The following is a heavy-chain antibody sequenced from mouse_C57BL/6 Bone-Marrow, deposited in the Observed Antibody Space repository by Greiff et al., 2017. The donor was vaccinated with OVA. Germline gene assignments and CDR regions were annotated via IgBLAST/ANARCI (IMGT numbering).Heavy chain of an antibody. D-gene: IGHD3-2*02. CDR3: ARRGQLRLQFAY. J-gene: IGHJ3*01. CDR1: GFTFSDYY. V-gene: IGHV5-12*01. Sequence: EVMLVESGGGLVQPGGSLKLSCAASGFTFSDYYMYWVRQTPEKRLEWVAYISNGGGSTYYPDTVKGRFTISRDNAKNTLYLQMSRLKSEDTAMYYCARRGQLRLQFAYWGQGTLVTVSA. CDR2: ISNGGGST.